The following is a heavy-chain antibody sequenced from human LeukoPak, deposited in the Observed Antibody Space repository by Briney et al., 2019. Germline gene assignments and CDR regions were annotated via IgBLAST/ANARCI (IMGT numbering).Heavy chain of an antibody. V-gene: IGHV3-7*01. CDR3: ARGYGGEHAFDI. Sequence: GGSLRLSCGASGFTFSSHWMSWVRQAPGKGLEWVANINQDGSEKYYVDSVKGRFTISRDNAKNSLYLQMISLRADDTAVYYCARGYGGEHAFDIWGQGTMVTVSS. CDR1: GFTFSSHW. D-gene: IGHD4-17*01. CDR2: INQDGSEK. J-gene: IGHJ3*02.